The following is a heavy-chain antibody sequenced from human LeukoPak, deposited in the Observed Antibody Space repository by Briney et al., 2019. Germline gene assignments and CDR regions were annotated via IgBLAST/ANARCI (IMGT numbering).Heavy chain of an antibody. Sequence: GGSLRLSCAASGFSFGNHAMIWVRQAAGKGLEWVSFIYSDNTHYSDSVKGRFTISRDNSKNTLYLQMNSLRAEDTAVYYCARRAGAYSHPYDYWGQGTLVTVSS. D-gene: IGHD4/OR15-4a*01. CDR1: GFSFGNHA. CDR2: IYSDNT. V-gene: IGHV3-53*01. J-gene: IGHJ4*02. CDR3: ARRAGAYSHPYDY.